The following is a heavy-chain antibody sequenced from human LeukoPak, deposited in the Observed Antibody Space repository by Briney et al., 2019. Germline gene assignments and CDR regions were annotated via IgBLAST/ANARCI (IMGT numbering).Heavy chain of an antibody. CDR2: ISWGGGST. Sequence: PGGSLRLSCAASGFTFDDYAMHWVRQAPGKGLEWVSLISWGGGSTYYADSVKGRFTISRDNSKNSLYLQMNSLRAEDTALYYCAKDYCSSTSCYALDYWGQGTLVTVSS. D-gene: IGHD2-2*01. J-gene: IGHJ4*02. CDR1: GFTFDDYA. V-gene: IGHV3-43D*04. CDR3: AKDYCSSTSCYALDY.